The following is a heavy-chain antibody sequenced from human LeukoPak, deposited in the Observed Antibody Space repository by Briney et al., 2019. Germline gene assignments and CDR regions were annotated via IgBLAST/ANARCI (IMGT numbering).Heavy chain of an antibody. CDR2: KYYRGGT. D-gene: IGHD5-12*01. CDR1: GDFSSDYY. Sequence: SETLSLTCTVSGDFSSDYYWSWIRQPPGKGLEWIGYKYYRGGTNYNPALERRVTISGDTSKSEFYLRLTSVTAADTAVYYCARGRLIVAPGVYYFENWGQGTLVTVSS. CDR3: ARGRLIVAPGVYYFEN. V-gene: IGHV4-59*08. J-gene: IGHJ4*02.